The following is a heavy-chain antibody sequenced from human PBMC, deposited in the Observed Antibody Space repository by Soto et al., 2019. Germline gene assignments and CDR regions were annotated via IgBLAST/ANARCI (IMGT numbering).Heavy chain of an antibody. CDR1: GYTFTSYD. J-gene: IGHJ6*03. Sequence: QVQLVQSGPEVKKPGASVKVSCKASGYTFTSYDINWVRQATGQGLEWMGRMNPNSGNTDYAGKFQGRVTMTRITSINAAYMELSSLTSDDTAVYYCASGILLKIFRVGIMGHGYYMDVWGKGTAVIVSS. CDR3: ASGILLKIFRVGIMGHGYYMDV. CDR2: MNPNSGNT. D-gene: IGHD3-3*01. V-gene: IGHV1-8*01.